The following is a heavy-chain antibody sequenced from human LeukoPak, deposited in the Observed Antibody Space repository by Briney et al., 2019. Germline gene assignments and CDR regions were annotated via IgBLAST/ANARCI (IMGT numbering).Heavy chain of an antibody. Sequence: GGPLRHFFAASGFTYSNCVMRWVRQAPGKGLDFVSGIGGTGRDSYYADPVRGRFTISRDNSRNTLYLQMNSLRAEHTAVSYCAKDRGVSGSSSRLDAFDIWGQGTMVTVSS. J-gene: IGHJ3*02. CDR1: GFTYSNCV. CDR3: AKDRGVSGSSSRLDAFDI. CDR2: IGGTGRDS. V-gene: IGHV3-23*01. D-gene: IGHD6-6*01.